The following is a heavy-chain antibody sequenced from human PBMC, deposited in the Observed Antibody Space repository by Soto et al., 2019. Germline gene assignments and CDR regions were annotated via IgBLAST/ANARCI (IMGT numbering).Heavy chain of an antibody. CDR3: ARDLGGSHDY. J-gene: IGHJ4*02. V-gene: IGHV3-74*01. CDR1: GFTFSTYW. Sequence: EVQLVESGGGLLQPGGSLRLSCAASGFTFSTYWMHWVRQAPGKGLVWVSRIKTDGSVTTYADSVKGRFTISRDNAKNTLSLQMYTLRAEDTAVYYCARDLGGSHDYWGRGTLVTVSS. D-gene: IGHD3-16*01. CDR2: IKTDGSVT.